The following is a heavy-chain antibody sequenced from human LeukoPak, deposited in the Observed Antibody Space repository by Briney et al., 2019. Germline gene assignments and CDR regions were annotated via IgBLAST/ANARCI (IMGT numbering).Heavy chain of an antibody. CDR2: IYRDDDK. J-gene: IGHJ4*02. Sequence: KSSGPTLVNPTQTLTLTCTFSGFSLSTNGVGVGWIRQPPGKALEWLAVIYRDDDKRYSPSLKSRLTITKDTSENQVVLTLTNMDLVDIATYYCAHIEDYVGDYWGQGTLVTVSS. V-gene: IGHV2-5*02. CDR1: GFSLSTNGVG. D-gene: IGHD4-17*01. CDR3: AHIEDYVGDY.